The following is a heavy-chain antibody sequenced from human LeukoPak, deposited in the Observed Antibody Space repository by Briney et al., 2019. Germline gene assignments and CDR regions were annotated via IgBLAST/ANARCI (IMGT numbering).Heavy chain of an antibody. J-gene: IGHJ4*02. CDR3: AKDMTGPDDS. V-gene: IGHV3-74*01. CDR2: INTDGTYT. CDR1: GFPFSAYW. Sequence: GGSLRLSCAASGFPFSAYWVHWVRQAPGKGLVWVSRINTDGTYTSYADSVKGRFTISRDNAQNTLFLQMTSLRVEDTAVYYCAKDMTGPDDSWGPGTPVTVSS. D-gene: IGHD3-16*01.